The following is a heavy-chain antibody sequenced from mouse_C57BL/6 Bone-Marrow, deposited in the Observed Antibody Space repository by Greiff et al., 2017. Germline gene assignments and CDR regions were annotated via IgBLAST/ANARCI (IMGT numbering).Heavy chain of an antibody. J-gene: IGHJ1*03. CDR2: INPDSSTI. Sequence: EVKLLESGGGLVQPGGSLKLSCAASGIDFSRYWMSWVRRAPGKGLEWIGEINPDSSTINYAPSLKDKFIISRDNAKNTLYLQLSKVRSEDTALYYCARLAYYSNYVDWYFDVWGTGTTVTVSS. CDR3: ARLAYYSNYVDWYFDV. V-gene: IGHV4-1*01. D-gene: IGHD2-5*01. CDR1: GIDFSRYW.